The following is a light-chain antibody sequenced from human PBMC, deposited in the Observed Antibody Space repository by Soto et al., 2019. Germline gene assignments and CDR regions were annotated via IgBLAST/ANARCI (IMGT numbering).Light chain of an antibody. CDR2: GSY. J-gene: IGKJ5*01. Sequence: ERVLTQSPCTLSLSPGETVTLSCRASQSVSGNYLTWYQNKPGQAPRLLILGSYFRATGVPDRFSGSGSGADLSLTISRLETEDFAVYYCQLYRDSLSITFGQGTRLEIK. CDR3: QLYRDSLSIT. V-gene: IGKV3-20*01. CDR1: QSVSGNY.